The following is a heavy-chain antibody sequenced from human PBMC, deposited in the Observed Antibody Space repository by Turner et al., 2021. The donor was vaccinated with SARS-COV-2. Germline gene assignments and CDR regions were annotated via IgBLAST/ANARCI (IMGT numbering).Heavy chain of an antibody. D-gene: IGHD1-7*01. CDR2: IDGSGERT. J-gene: IGHJ2*01. CDR3: ATSGGARNFYWYFDI. CDR1: GITFIAYG. V-gene: IGHV3-23*01. Sequence: EVQLLESGGGLVQPGGSLRLSCAASGITFIAYGFNWVRQGPGKGVEWVSTIDGSGERTYYTDSVKGRFTIARDNSNNTVDLQMNSLRAEDTAVYYWATSGGARNFYWYFDIWGRGTLVTVSS.